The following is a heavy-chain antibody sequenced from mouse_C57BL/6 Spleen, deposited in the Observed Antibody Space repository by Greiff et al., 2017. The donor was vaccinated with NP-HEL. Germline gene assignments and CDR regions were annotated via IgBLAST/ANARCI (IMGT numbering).Heavy chain of an antibody. CDR1: GYSITSGYY. D-gene: IGHD1-1*01. Sequence: ESGPGLVKPSQSLSLTCSVTGYSITSGYYWNWIRQFPGNKLEWMGYISYDGSNNYNPSLKNRISITRDTSQNQFFLKLNSVTTEDTATYYCADGSSSWYFDVWGTGTTVTVSS. CDR3: ADGSSSWYFDV. V-gene: IGHV3-6*01. J-gene: IGHJ1*03. CDR2: ISYDGSN.